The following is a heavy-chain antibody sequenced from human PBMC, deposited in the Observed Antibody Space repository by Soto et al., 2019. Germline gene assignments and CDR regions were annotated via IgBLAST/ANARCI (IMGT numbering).Heavy chain of an antibody. CDR1: GFTVSSNY. D-gene: IGHD3-22*01. Sequence: GGSLRLSCAASGFTVSSNYMSWVRQAPGKGLEWVSVIYSDGTTYYADSVKGRFTISRDNSKNTLYLQMNSLRAEDTAVYYCARDYYDALHLLGFQHWGQGSLVTVSS. CDR3: ARDYYDALHLLGFQH. CDR2: IYSDGTT. J-gene: IGHJ1*01. V-gene: IGHV3-53*01.